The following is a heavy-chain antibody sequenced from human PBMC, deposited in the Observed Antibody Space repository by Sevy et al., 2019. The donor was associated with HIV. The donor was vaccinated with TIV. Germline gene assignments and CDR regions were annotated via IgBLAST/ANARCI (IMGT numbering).Heavy chain of an antibody. D-gene: IGHD2-2*02. J-gene: IGHJ4*02. Sequence: ASVKVSCKVSGYSLTGLSMHWVRQAPGKGLEWVGGFDPEDGKTTYAQKFQGRVTVTEDTSTDTAYMELSSLRSDDTAVYYCATGFPGEYPESGSIRCYTDYFAQWGQGTLVTVSS. CDR2: FDPEDGKT. V-gene: IGHV1-24*01. CDR1: GYSLTGLS. CDR3: ATGFPGEYPESGSIRCYTDYFAQ.